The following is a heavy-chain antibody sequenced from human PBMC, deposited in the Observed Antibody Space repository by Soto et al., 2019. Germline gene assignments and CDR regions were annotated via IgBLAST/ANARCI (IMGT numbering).Heavy chain of an antibody. Sequence: QVQLQESGPGLVTPSQTLSLTCTVSGASIFSGDFYWTWIRQPPGEGLEWIGYTDYSGSTYYNPSLMNRVTISIGTSKNQFSLKLRSVTAADTAVYYCVRDHQWLLMDVWGQGTTVTVSS. CDR3: VRDHQWLLMDV. V-gene: IGHV4-30-4*01. CDR1: GASIFSGDFY. CDR2: TDYSGST. J-gene: IGHJ6*02. D-gene: IGHD6-19*01.